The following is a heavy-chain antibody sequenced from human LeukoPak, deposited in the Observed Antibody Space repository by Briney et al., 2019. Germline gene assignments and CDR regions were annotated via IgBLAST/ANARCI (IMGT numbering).Heavy chain of an antibody. CDR1: GYTFTSYD. V-gene: IGHV1-8*01. CDR2: MNPNSGNT. J-gene: IGHJ5*02. Sequence: GASVKVSCKASGYTFTSYDINWVRQATGQGLEWMGWMNPNSGNTGYAQKFQGRVTMTRNTSISTAYMELSSLRSEDTAVYYCARVGYDFWSGYSNWFDPWGQGTLVTVSS. CDR3: ARVGYDFWSGYSNWFDP. D-gene: IGHD3-3*01.